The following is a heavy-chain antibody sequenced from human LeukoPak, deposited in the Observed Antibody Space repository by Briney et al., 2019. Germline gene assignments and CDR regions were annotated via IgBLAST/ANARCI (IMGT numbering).Heavy chain of an antibody. CDR2: MNIDGSEK. J-gene: IGHJ4*02. D-gene: IGHD3-3*01. V-gene: IGHV3-7*01. CDR1: GFTFSNYW. CDR3: ARGTTWSPLDFDY. Sequence: GGSLRLSCAASGFTFSNYWMGWVRQAPGKRPEWVANMNIDGSEKYYADSVKGRFSISRDNARNSVYLQMASLRVEDTAVYYCARGTTWSPLDFDYWGQGTQVTVSS.